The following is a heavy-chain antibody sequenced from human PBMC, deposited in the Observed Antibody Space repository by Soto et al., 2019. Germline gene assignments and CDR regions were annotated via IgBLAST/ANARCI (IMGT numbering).Heavy chain of an antibody. J-gene: IGHJ4*02. D-gene: IGHD2-15*01. CDR3: ASGYSLGILSY. V-gene: IGHV3-11*06. CDR1: GFTFSDYY. CDR2: ISSSSTYT. Sequence: QVQLVQSGGGLVKPGGSLRLSCAASGFTFSDYYMSWIRQAPGKALEWVSYISSSSTYTNYADSVKARFTISSHTTTNSLYLQMNRLRDVDTAVYYCASGYSLGILSYCGQGTLITVCS.